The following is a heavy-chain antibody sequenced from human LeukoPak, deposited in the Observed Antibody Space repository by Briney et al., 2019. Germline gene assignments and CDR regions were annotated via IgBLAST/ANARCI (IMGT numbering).Heavy chain of an antibody. J-gene: IGHJ4*02. CDR2: IKQDGSEK. CDR3: ARGGGSYYNY. CDR1: GFTFSNHW. Sequence: PGGSLRLSCTASGFTFSNHWMSWVRQAPGKGLEWVANIKQDGSEKYYVDSVKGRFTISRDNAKNSLYLQTNSLRAEDTAVYYCARGGGSYYNYWGQGTLVTVSS. D-gene: IGHD1-26*01. V-gene: IGHV3-7*04.